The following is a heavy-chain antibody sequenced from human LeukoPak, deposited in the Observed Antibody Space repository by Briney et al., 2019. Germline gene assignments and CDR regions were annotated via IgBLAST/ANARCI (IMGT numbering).Heavy chain of an antibody. CDR3: ARVSRGDGYNWDYYYMDV. V-gene: IGHV4-59*01. CDR1: GGSISSYY. CDR2: IYYSGST. J-gene: IGHJ6*03. Sequence: PSETLSLTCTVSGGSISSYYWSWIRQPPGKGLEWIGYIYYSGSTNYNPSLKSRVTISVDTSKNQFSLKLSSVTAADTAVYHCARVSRGDGYNWDYYYMDVWGKGTTVTVSS. D-gene: IGHD5-24*01.